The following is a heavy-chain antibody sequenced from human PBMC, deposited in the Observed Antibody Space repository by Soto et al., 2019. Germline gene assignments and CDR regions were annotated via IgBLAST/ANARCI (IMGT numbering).Heavy chain of an antibody. J-gene: IGHJ5*02. Sequence: PGGSLRLSXTASGFIFENFGMSWVRQAPGKGLEWISSISGSGFKKYYADSVKGRFTISRGNSKSTVYLELNNLSAEDTAVYHCAKNQGVELVPLATVDWFDPWGQGSVVTVSS. D-gene: IGHD1-26*01. V-gene: IGHV3-23*01. CDR2: ISGSGFKK. CDR1: GFIFENFG. CDR3: AKNQGVELVPLATVDWFDP.